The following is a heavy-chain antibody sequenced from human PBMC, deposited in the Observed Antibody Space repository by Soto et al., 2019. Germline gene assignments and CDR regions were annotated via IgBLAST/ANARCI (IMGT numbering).Heavy chain of an antibody. D-gene: IGHD1-26*01. CDR2: IWYHGRDI. Sequence: GGSLRLSCEASGFIFSDYVMHWVRQAPGRGLDWVAGIWYHGRDIFYTDSVKGRFTISRDNSKNMLYLQMNSLRAEDTAVYYCARDQGGQSGNFIFDNWGQGXLVTVYS. J-gene: IGHJ4*02. CDR1: GFIFSDYV. V-gene: IGHV3-33*01. CDR3: ARDQGGQSGNFIFDN.